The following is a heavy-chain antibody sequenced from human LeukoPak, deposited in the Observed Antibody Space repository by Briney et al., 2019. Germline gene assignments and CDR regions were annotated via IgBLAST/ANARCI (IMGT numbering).Heavy chain of an antibody. J-gene: IGHJ3*01. D-gene: IGHD3-10*01. Sequence: GGSLRLSCAASGSKVNDKYMSWVRQAPGKGLEWVSVIYSGGTTYYADSVEGRFTMSRDNSKNTVYLQMNSLRVEDTAVYYCAREYYYDSGAWGQGTMVTVSS. CDR2: IYSGGTT. CDR3: AREYYYDSGA. V-gene: IGHV3-66*01. CDR1: GSKVNDKY.